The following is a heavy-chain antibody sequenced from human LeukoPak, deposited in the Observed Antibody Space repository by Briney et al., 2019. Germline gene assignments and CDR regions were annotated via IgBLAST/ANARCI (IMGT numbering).Heavy chain of an antibody. Sequence: SETLSLTCAVYGGSFSGYYWSWIRQPPGKGLEWIGEINHSGSTNYNPSLKSRVTISVDTSKNQFSLKLSSVTAADTAVYYCARGPGTDILTGYYYYYYGMDVWGQGTTVTVSS. CDR2: INHSGST. J-gene: IGHJ6*02. D-gene: IGHD3-9*01. CDR1: GGSFSGYY. V-gene: IGHV4-34*01. CDR3: ARGPGTDILTGYYYYYYGMDV.